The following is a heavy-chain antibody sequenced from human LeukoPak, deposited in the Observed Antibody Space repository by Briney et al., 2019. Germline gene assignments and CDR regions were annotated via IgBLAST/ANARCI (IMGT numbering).Heavy chain of an antibody. CDR2: IRYDGSIR. Sequence: GGSLRLSCAASGFIFSNYGMHWVRQAPGKGLEWVAFIRYDGSIRYYIDSVKGRFTISRDNSKNTLYLQMNSLRAEDTAVYYCDSSSSISIWAAAFDIWGQGTMVTVSS. D-gene: IGHD6-6*01. CDR1: GFIFSNYG. V-gene: IGHV3-30*02. CDR3: DSSSSISIWAAAFDI. J-gene: IGHJ3*02.